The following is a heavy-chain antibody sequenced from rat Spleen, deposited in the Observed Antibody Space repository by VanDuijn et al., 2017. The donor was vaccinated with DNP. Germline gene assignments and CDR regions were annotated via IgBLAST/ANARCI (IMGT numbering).Heavy chain of an antibody. CDR2: INTDGGST. V-gene: IGHV5-58*01. D-gene: IGHD1-2*01. J-gene: IGHJ2*01. CDR3: ASWAPIAPLSTSNY. Sequence: EVQLVESGGDLVQPGRSLTLSCVASGFTFNNYWMAWIRQVPGKGLEWVASINTDGGSTYYPDSVKGRFTISRDNAENTVYLQMSSLRSEDTATYYCASWAPIAPLSTSNYWGQGVMVTVSS. CDR1: GFTFNNYW.